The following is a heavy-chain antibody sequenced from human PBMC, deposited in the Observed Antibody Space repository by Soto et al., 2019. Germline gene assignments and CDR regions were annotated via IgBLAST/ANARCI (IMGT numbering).Heavy chain of an antibody. J-gene: IGHJ5*02. CDR1: GYTFTSYG. CDR2: ISAYNGNT. V-gene: IGHV1-18*01. Sequence: ASVKVSCKASGYTFTSYGISWVRQAPGQGLEWMGWISAYNGNTNYAQKLQGRVTMTTDTSTSTAYMELRSLRSDDTAVYYCARDLGYCSSTSCYASSWFDPWGQGTLVTVSS. D-gene: IGHD2-2*01. CDR3: ARDLGYCSSTSCYASSWFDP.